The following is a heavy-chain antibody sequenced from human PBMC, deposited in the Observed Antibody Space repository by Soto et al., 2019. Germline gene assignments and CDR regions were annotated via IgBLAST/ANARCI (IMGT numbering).Heavy chain of an antibody. D-gene: IGHD3-3*01. CDR2: IYYSGST. V-gene: IGHV4-39*01. CDR3: ARHTFWSGSSEYYYYGMDV. CDR1: GGSISSSSYY. Sequence: QLQLQESGPGLVKPSETLSLTCTVSGGSISSSSYYWGWIRQPPGKGLEWIGSIYYSGSTYYNPSLKSRVTISVDTSKNQFSLKLSSVTAADTAVYYCARHTFWSGSSEYYYYGMDVWGQGTTVTVSS. J-gene: IGHJ6*02.